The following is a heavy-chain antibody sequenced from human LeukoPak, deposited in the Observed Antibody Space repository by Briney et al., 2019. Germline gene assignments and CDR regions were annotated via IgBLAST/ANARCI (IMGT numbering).Heavy chain of an antibody. Sequence: GWSLRLSCAASGFTFSSYWMSWVRQAPGKGLEWVANIKQDGSEKYYVDSVKGRFTISRDNAKNSLYLQMNSLRAEDTAVYYCARALYYDFWSGYSDAFDIWGQGTMVTVSS. CDR3: ARALYYDFWSGYSDAFDI. CDR1: GFTFSSYW. J-gene: IGHJ3*02. V-gene: IGHV3-7*01. CDR2: IKQDGSEK. D-gene: IGHD3-3*01.